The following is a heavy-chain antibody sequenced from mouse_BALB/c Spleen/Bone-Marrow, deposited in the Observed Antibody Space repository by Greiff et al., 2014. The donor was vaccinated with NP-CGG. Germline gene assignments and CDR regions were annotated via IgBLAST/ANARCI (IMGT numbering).Heavy chain of an antibody. CDR2: IDPANGNT. CDR1: GFNIKDTY. Sequence: DVKLVESGAELVKPGASVKLSCTASGFNIKDTYIHWVKQRPEQGLEWIGRIDPANGNTKYGPKFQGKATITTDTSSNTAYLQLSSLTSEDTAVYYCAQGYDWAMDYWGQGTSVTVSS. J-gene: IGHJ4*01. CDR3: AQGYDWAMDY. D-gene: IGHD2-14*01. V-gene: IGHV14-3*02.